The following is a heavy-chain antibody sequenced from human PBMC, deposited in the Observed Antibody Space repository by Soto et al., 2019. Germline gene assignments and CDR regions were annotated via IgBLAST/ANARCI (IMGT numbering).Heavy chain of an antibody. D-gene: IGHD2-2*01. J-gene: IGHJ6*03. CDR2: ISSSSSYI. Sequence: GGSLRLSGAASGFIFSSYSMNWVRQAPGKGLEWVSSISSSSSYIYYADSVKGRFTISRDNAKNTLYLQMNSLRAEDTAVYYCARDGVYCSSTSCYDPNYYYYMDVWGKGTTVTVSS. CDR1: GFIFSSYS. V-gene: IGHV3-21*01. CDR3: ARDGVYCSSTSCYDPNYYYYMDV.